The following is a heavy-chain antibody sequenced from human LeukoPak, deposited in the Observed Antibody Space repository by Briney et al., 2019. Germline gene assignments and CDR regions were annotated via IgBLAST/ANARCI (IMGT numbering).Heavy chain of an antibody. V-gene: IGHV3-30*03. CDR2: ISYDGSNK. CDR1: GFTFSSYG. D-gene: IGHD3-10*01. CDR3: ARGDYYGSENPRWYLDL. Sequence: PGGSLRLSCAGSGFTFSSYGLHWVRQAPGKGLEWVAVISYDGSNKYYADSVKGRFTISRDNSKNTLYLQMNSLRAEDTAVYYCARGDYYGSENPRWYLDLWGRGTLVIVSS. J-gene: IGHJ2*01.